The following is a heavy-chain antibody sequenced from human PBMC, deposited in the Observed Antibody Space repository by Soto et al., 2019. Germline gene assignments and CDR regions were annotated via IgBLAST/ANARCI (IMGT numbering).Heavy chain of an antibody. D-gene: IGHD6-13*01. V-gene: IGHV3-74*01. Sequence: EVQLVESGGGLVQPGGSLRLSCAASGFTFGSYWMHWVRQAPGKGLVWVSRINSDGRSTNYADFVKGRFIISRDNAKNTLYLQMNRLRVEDTAVYYCARGGSSTWGEQVWGQGTTVTVSS. CDR1: GFTFGSYW. J-gene: IGHJ6*02. CDR3: ARGGSSTWGEQV. CDR2: INSDGRST.